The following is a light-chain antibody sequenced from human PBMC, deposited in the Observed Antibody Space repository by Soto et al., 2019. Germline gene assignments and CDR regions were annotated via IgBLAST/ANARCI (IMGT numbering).Light chain of an antibody. CDR3: QQLVD. V-gene: IGKV1-9*01. Sequence: SLLAQSSSALSASVGDRVPLTCRASQGVRYSLAWYQQKPGKAPELLIYSESTLQSGVPSRFIGRKSGTDFTLTIRSLQPEDFATYYGQQLVDFRQGTRLEIK. CDR1: QGVRYS. CDR2: SES. J-gene: IGKJ5*01.